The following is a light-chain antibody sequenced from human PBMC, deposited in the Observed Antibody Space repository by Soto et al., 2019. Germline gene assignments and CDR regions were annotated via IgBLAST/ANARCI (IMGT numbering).Light chain of an antibody. J-gene: IGKJ4*01. Sequence: IVLTQSPATLSLSPGERATLSCRASQSVGTYLAWYQQKPGQAPRLLIYDASNRAIGVPARFTGSGPGTDFTLTISNLEPEDFAVYYCQQRSNWQGATFGGGTKVEIK. CDR3: QQRSNWQGAT. CDR1: QSVGTY. V-gene: IGKV3D-11*02. CDR2: DAS.